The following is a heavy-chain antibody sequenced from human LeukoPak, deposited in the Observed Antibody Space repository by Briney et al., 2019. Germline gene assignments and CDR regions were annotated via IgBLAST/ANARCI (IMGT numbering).Heavy chain of an antibody. CDR2: VFYSGSA. V-gene: IGHV4-59*12. D-gene: IGHD3-22*01. CDR1: GDSITTYY. J-gene: IGHJ4*02. Sequence: SETLSLTCTVSGDSITTYYWSWIRQPPGKGLEWVGHVFYSGSANYNPSLKSRVTISLDTSKNQFSLKLSSVTAADTAVYYCARRVPNYYDSSGYDYWGQGTLVTVSS. CDR3: ARRVPNYYDSSGYDY.